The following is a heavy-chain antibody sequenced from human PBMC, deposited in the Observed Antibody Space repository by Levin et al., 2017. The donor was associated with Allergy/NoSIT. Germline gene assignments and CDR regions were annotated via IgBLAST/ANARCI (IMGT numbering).Heavy chain of an antibody. V-gene: IGHV4-39*01. J-gene: IGHJ3*02. CDR2: IYYSGST. D-gene: IGHD6-13*01. CDR3: ARLGIIAAAGTYDAFDI. CDR1: GGSISSSSYY. Sequence: SQTLSLTCTVSGGSISSSSYYWGWIRQPPGKGLEWIGSIYYSGSTYYNPSLKSRVTISVDTSKNQFSLKLSSVTAADTAVYYCARLGIIAAAGTYDAFDIWGQGTMVTVSS.